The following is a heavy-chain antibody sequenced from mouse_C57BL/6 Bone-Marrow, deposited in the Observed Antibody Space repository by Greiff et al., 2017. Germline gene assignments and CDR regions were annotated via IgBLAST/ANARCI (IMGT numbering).Heavy chain of an antibody. D-gene: IGHD2-2*01. CDR1: GFTFSSYA. V-gene: IGHV5-9-1*02. CDR3: TRGGAIYYGYGDY. Sequence: EVKVVESGEGLVKPGGSLKLSCAASGFTFSSYAMSWVRQTPEKRLEWVAYISSGGDYIYYADTVKGRFTISRDNARNTLYLQMSSLKSEDTAMYYCTRGGAIYYGYGDYWGQGTSVTVSS. CDR2: ISSGGDYI. J-gene: IGHJ4*01.